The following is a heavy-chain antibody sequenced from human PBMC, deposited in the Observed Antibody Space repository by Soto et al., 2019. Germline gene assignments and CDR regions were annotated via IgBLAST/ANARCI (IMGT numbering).Heavy chain of an antibody. CDR3: ARQISDKPRSIVGATTGGYWYFDL. V-gene: IGHV4-39*01. J-gene: IGHJ2*01. CDR2: IYYSGST. Sequence: PSETLSLTCTVSGGSISSSSYYWCWIRQPPGKGLEWIGSIYYSGSTYYNPSLKSRVTISVDTSKNQFSLKLSSVTAADTAVYYCARQISDKPRSIVGATTGGYWYFDLWGRGTLVTVSS. D-gene: IGHD1-26*01. CDR1: GGSISSSSYY.